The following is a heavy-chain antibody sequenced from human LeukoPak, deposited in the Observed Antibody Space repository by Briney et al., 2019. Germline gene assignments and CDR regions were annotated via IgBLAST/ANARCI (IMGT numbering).Heavy chain of an antibody. Sequence: SETLSLTCAVYGGSFSGYYWSWIRQPPGKGLEWIGEINHSGSTNYNPSLKSRVTISVDTSKNQFSLKLSSVTAADTAVYYCASGNYYDSSGYHYWGQGTPVTVSS. CDR1: GGSFSGYY. D-gene: IGHD3-22*01. CDR2: INHSGST. J-gene: IGHJ4*02. CDR3: ASGNYYDSSGYHY. V-gene: IGHV4-34*01.